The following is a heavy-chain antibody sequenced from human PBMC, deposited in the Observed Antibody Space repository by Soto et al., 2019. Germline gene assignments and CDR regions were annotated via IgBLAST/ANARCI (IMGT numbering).Heavy chain of an antibody. D-gene: IGHD2-2*01. CDR3: AKDGGYCISTSCFNWFDP. CDR1: GFTFSSYA. CDR2: ISGSGGST. V-gene: IGHV3-23*01. Sequence: EVQLLESGGGLVQPGGSLRLSCAASGFTFSSYAMSWVRQAPGKGLEWVSAISGSGGSTYYADSVKGRFTISRDNFKNTLYLQMNSLGAEDTAVYYCAKDGGYCISTSCFNWFDPWGQGTLVTVSS. J-gene: IGHJ5*02.